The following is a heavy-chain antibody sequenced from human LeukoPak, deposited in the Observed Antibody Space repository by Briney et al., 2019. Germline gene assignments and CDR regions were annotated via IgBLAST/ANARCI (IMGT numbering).Heavy chain of an antibody. D-gene: IGHD3-3*01. Sequence: GGSLRLSCAASGFTFSSYEMNWVRQAPGQGLEWGSYISSSGSTIYYADSVKGRFTISRDNAKNSLYLQMNSLRAEDTAVYYCARAGGYYDYHWGQGTLVTVSS. J-gene: IGHJ5*02. CDR3: ARAGGYYDYH. CDR2: ISSSGSTI. CDR1: GFTFSSYE. V-gene: IGHV3-48*03.